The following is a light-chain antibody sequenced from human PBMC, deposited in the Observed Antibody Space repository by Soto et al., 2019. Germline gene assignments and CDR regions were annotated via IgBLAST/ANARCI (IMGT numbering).Light chain of an antibody. V-gene: IGKV3-20*01. CDR2: GAS. J-gene: IGKJ3*01. CDR1: QSVSSNY. CDR3: QHYGTSRVT. Sequence: EIVLTQSPGTLSLSPGERATLSCRASQSVSSNYLAWYQQKPGQAPRLLIYGASNRATGVPDRFSGSGSGTDFTLTISRLEPEDFAVYSCQHYGTSRVTFGPGTKVDIK.